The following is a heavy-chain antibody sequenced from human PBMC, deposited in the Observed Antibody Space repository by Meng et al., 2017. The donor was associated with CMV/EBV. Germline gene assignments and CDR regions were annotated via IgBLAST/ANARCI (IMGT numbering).Heavy chain of an antibody. V-gene: IGHV1-69*12. CDR2: IIPIFGTA. J-gene: IGHJ4*02. Sequence: QVQLVPSGAEVKKPGSSVKVSCKASGGTFSSYAISWVRQAPGQGLEWMGGIIPIFGTANYAQKFQGRVTITADESTSTAYMALSSLRSEDTAVYYCARNQPSRGWSHADYWGQGTLVTVSS. CDR3: ARNQPSRGWSHADY. D-gene: IGHD2-15*01. CDR1: GGTFSSYA.